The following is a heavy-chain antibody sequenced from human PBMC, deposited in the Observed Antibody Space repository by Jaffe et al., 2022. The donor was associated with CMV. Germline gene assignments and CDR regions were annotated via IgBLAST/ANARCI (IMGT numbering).Heavy chain of an antibody. J-gene: IGHJ4*02. CDR1: GYTFTGYY. D-gene: IGHD3-9*01. V-gene: IGHV1-2*02. Sequence: QVQLVQSGAEVKKPGASVKVSCKASGYTFTGYYMHWVRQAPGQGLEWMGWINPNSGGTNYAQKFQGRVTMTRDTSISTAYMELSRLRSDDTAVYYCATLGVSRSGYFSYYFDYWGQGTLVTVSS. CDR2: INPNSGGT. CDR3: ATLGVSRSGYFSYYFDY.